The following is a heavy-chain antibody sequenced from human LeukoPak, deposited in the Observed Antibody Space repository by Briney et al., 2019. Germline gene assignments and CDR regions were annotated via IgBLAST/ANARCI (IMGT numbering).Heavy chain of an antibody. CDR2: ISAYNGNT. D-gene: IGHD6-13*01. V-gene: IGHV1-18*01. CDR1: GYTFTSYG. CDR3: AGAPEGGSNSWYRGMEYYYYGMDV. Sequence: ASVKVSCKASGYTFTSYGISWVRQAPGQGLEWMGWISAYNGNTNYAQKLQGRVTMTTDTSTSTAYMELRSLRADDTAGYFWAGAPEGGSNSWYRGMEYYYYGMDVWGQGTTVTVSS. J-gene: IGHJ6*02.